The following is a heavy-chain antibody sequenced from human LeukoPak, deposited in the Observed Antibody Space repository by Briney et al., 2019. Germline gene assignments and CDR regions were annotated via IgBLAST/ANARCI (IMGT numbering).Heavy chain of an antibody. CDR1: AYSFTSYW. CDR3: ARLRTYYYDSRAFDI. J-gene: IGHJ3*02. D-gene: IGHD3-22*01. CDR2: IYPGDSDT. Sequence: KSGESLKISCKGSAYSFTSYWIAWVRQMPGQGLEWMGIIYPGDSDTRYSPSFQGQVTISADKSISTAYLQWSSLKASDTAMYYCARLRTYYYDSRAFDIWGQGTMVTVSS. V-gene: IGHV5-51*01.